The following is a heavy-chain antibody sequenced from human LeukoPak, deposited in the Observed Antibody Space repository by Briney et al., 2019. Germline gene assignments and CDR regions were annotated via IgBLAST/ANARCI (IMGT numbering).Heavy chain of an antibody. V-gene: IGHV3-74*01. Sequence: GGSLRLSCAASGFVFSDYWMHWVRHGPGKGLVWVSRIKSDGSSTSYAESVKGRFTISRDNAKNSLYLQMNSLRAEDTAVYYCARDLRAARQNYWGQGTLVTVSS. CDR3: ARDLRAARQNY. J-gene: IGHJ4*02. D-gene: IGHD6-6*01. CDR2: IKSDGSST. CDR1: GFVFSDYW.